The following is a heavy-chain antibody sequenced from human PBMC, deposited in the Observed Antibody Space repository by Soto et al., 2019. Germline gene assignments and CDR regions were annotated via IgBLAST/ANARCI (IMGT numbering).Heavy chain of an antibody. CDR2: IYHSGST. CDR3: ARGSRFNYGDYVGY. J-gene: IGHJ4*02. D-gene: IGHD4-17*01. CDR1: GYSISSGYY. V-gene: IGHV4-38-2*01. Sequence: SETLSLTCAVSGYSISSGYYWGWIRQPPGKGLEWIGSIYHSGSTYYNPSLKSRVTISVDTSKNQFSLKLSSVTAADTAVYYCARGSRFNYGDYVGYWGQGXLVTV.